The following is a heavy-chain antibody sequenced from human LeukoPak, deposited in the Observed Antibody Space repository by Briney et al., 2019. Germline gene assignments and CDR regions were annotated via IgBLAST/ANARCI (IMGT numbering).Heavy chain of an antibody. D-gene: IGHD3-22*01. CDR1: GFTFSSYG. CDR2: IWYDGSNK. J-gene: IGHJ4*02. Sequence: PGGSLRLSCAASGFTFSSYGMHWVRQAPGKGLEWVAVIWYDGSNKYYADSVKGRFTISRDNSKNTLYLQMNSLRAEDTAVYYCAKEPYYYDSSSYYDYWGQGTLVTVSS. V-gene: IGHV3-33*06. CDR3: AKEPYYYDSSSYYDY.